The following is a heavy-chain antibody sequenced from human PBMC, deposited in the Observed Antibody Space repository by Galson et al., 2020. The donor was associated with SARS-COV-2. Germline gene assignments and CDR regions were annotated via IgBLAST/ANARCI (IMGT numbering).Heavy chain of an antibody. V-gene: IGHV4-4*02. CDR3: SRIIVTAYYFSYMDV. D-gene: IGHD2-21*02. CDR2: IFHSGYT. CDR1: GGSISSSDR. Sequence: SETLSLTCAVSGGSISSSDRWGWVRQPPGKGLEWIGEIFHSGYTNYNPSLKSRVTMSLDTSKNQFSLKLSSVTAADTALYYCSRIIVTAYYFSYMDVWGKGTTVTVSS. J-gene: IGHJ6*03.